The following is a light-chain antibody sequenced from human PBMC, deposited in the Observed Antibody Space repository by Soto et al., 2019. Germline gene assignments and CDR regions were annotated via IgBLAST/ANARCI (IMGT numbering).Light chain of an antibody. CDR1: QSVRSSY. J-gene: IGKJ4*01. CDR2: GAS. Sequence: EIVLTQSPGTLSLSPGERATLSCRASQSVRSSYLAWYQQKPGQAPRLLMYGASSRGTGVPDRFSGGGSGTDFTLTISRLEPEDFAVYYCQQSGSSPPVTFGGGTKWIS. CDR3: QQSGSSPPVT. V-gene: IGKV3-20*01.